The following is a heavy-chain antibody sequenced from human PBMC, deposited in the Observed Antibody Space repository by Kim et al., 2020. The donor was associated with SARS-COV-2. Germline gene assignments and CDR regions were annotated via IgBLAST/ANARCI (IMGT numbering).Heavy chain of an antibody. Sequence: GGSLRLSCAASGFTFSSYAMHWVRQAPGKGLEWVAVISYDGSNKYYADSVKGRFTISRDNSKNTLYLQMNSLRAEDTAVYYCARAVVVPAAIGRYYYYGMDVWGQGTTVTVSS. CDR1: GFTFSSYA. D-gene: IGHD2-2*01. CDR3: ARAVVVPAAIGRYYYYGMDV. J-gene: IGHJ6*02. V-gene: IGHV3-30-3*01. CDR2: ISYDGSNK.